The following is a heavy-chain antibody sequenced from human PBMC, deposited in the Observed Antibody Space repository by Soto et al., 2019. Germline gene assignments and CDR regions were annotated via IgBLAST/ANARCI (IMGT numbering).Heavy chain of an antibody. CDR1: GGSISFYN. J-gene: IGHJ3*02. V-gene: IGHV4-59*01. Sequence: WETLSLTCSVSGGSISFYNWNWIRQSPGKVLEWIGYIYHSGRTNYNPSLKSRVTISVDTSKNQFSLQLSSVTAADTAVYYCAKGDSTTHGDSFDIWGQGTMVTVS. D-gene: IGHD6-13*01. CDR2: IYHSGRT. CDR3: AKGDSTTHGDSFDI.